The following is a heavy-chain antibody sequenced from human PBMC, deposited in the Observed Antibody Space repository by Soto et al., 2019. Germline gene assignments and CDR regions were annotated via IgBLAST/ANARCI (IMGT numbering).Heavy chain of an antibody. V-gene: IGHV3-74*01. CDR1: GFTSSSYW. D-gene: IGHD3-22*01. J-gene: IGHJ3*02. CDR2: ISNDGTST. Sequence: EVQLVESGGGLVQPGGSLRLSCAASGFTSSSYWMHWVRQAPGKGLVWVSRISNDGTSTNYAESVKGRFTISRDNDKNTVYLEMNSLRAEDTAVYYCARDWYYYDTSDHFSADAFDIWGQGTTVTVSS. CDR3: ARDWYYYDTSDHFSADAFDI.